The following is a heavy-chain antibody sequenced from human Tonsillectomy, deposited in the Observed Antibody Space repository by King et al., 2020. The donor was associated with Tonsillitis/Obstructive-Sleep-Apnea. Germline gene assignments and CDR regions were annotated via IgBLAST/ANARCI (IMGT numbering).Heavy chain of an antibody. V-gene: IGHV2-5*02. D-gene: IGHD2-2*01. Sequence: ITLKESGPTLVKPTQTLTLTCTFSGFSLSTSGVGVGWIRQPPGKALEWLALIYWDDDKRYSPSLKSRLTITKDTSKNQVVLTMTNMDPVDTATYYCAHQILGCCGSTCCYGPLDYWGQGTLVTVSS. CDR2: IYWDDDK. J-gene: IGHJ4*02. CDR1: GFSLSTSGVG. CDR3: AHQILGCCGSTCCYGPLDY.